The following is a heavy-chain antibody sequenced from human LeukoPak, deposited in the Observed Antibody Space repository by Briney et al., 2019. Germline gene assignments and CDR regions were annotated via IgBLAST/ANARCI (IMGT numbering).Heavy chain of an antibody. V-gene: IGHV5-51*01. CDR3: ARPKDYSSAGEYYFDY. D-gene: IGHD6-25*01. J-gene: IGHJ4*02. CDR2: IYPGDSDT. CDR1: GYSFTSYW. Sequence: GESLKIPCKGTGYSFTSYWIGWLRQMPGKGLEWMGIIYPGDSDTRYSPSFQGQVTISADKTISTAYLQWSSLKASDTAMYYCARPKDYSSAGEYYFDYWGQGTLVTVSS.